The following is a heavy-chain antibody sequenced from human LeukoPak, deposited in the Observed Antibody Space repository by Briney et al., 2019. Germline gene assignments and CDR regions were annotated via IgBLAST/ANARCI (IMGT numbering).Heavy chain of an antibody. D-gene: IGHD2-2*01. CDR1: GDSVSSNSAV. CDR3: AGGDQAFDS. CDR2: TYYRSKWSY. Sequence: SQTLSLTCAISGDSVSSNSAVWNWIRQSPSRGLEWLGRTYYRSKWSYNYAVSVKSRIIINPDTSENQFSLQLNSVTPEDTAVYYCAGGDQAFDSWGQGTLVTVSS. V-gene: IGHV6-1*01. J-gene: IGHJ4*02.